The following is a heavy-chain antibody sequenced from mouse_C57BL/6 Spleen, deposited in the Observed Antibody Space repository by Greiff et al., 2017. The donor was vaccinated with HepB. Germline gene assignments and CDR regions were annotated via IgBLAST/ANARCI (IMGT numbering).Heavy chain of an antibody. D-gene: IGHD1-1*01. CDR2: ISDGGSYT. CDR1: GFTFSSYA. CDR3: ARDEYYGSSPAWFAY. Sequence: EVMLVESGGGLVKPGGSLKLSCAASGFTFSSYAMSWVRQTPEKRLEWVATISDGGSYTYYPDNVKGRFTISRDNAKNNLYLQMSHLKSEDTAMYYCARDEYYGSSPAWFAYWGQGTLVTVSA. J-gene: IGHJ3*01. V-gene: IGHV5-4*01.